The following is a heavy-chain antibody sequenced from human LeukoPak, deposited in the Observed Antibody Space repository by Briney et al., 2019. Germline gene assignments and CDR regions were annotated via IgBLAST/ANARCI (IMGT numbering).Heavy chain of an antibody. D-gene: IGHD1-26*01. CDR2: INHSGST. V-gene: IGHV4-34*01. J-gene: IGHJ4*02. Sequence: SETLSLTCAVYGGSFSGYYWSWIRQPPGKGLEWIGEINHSGSTNYNPSLKSRVTISVDTSKNQFSLKLSSVTAADTAVYYCARYSGTFSNSYFDCWGQGTLVTVSS. CDR3: ARYSGTFSNSYFDC. CDR1: GGSFSGYY.